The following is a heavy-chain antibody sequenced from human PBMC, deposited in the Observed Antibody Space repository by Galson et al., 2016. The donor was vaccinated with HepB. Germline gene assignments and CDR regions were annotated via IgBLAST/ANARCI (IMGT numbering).Heavy chain of an antibody. CDR1: GFIFRNYW. CDR3: ARAMSGSDDF. V-gene: IGHV3-7*01. J-gene: IGHJ4*02. Sequence: SLRLSCAASGFIFRNYWMTWVRQAPGKGLEWVANINRDGSETYYTHSVRGRFTISRDSAKNLVFLQMSSLRAEDTAVYHCARAMSGSDDFWGQGILVTVSS. CDR2: INRDGSET. D-gene: IGHD1-26*01.